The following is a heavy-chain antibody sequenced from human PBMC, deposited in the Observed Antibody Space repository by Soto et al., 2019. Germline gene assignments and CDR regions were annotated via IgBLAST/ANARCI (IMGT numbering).Heavy chain of an antibody. V-gene: IGHV1-3*01. CDR3: AREFRNYASSVAY. Sequence: QVQLVQSGAEVKTSGASVKVSCKASGYVFSSYTLHWVRQAPGQRLEWMGWINAGNGKTKYAQMFQDRVTISRDTSAKTVYMELNSLTSEDTAVYSCAREFRNYASSVAYWGQGTLVSVSS. CDR2: INAGNGKT. CDR1: GYVFSSYT. J-gene: IGHJ4*02. D-gene: IGHD3-22*01.